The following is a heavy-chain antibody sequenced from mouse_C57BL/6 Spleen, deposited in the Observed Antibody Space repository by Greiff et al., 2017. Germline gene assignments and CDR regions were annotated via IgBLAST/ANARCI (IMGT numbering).Heavy chain of an antibody. J-gene: IGHJ2*01. D-gene: IGHD2-1*01. CDR2: ISYDGSN. CDR3: ASLYYGNYGYFDY. CDR1: GYSITSGYY. Sequence: EVKLQESGPGLVKPSQSLSLTCSVTGYSITSGYYWNWIRQFPGNKLEWMGYISYDGSNNYNPSLKNRISITRDTSKNQFFLKLNSVTTEDTATYYCASLYYGNYGYFDYWGQGTTLTVSS. V-gene: IGHV3-6*01.